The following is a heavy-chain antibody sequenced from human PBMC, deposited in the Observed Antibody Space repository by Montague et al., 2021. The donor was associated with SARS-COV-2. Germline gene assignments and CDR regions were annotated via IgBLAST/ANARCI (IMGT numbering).Heavy chain of an antibody. CDR3: ARTVDSRSAGIFQH. Sequence: SETLSLTCAVYGGSFSDYFWTWIRQPPGKGLEWIGEINHRGTSNYNPSLKSRVDISVDTTRNQFSLRLSSVTAADTAVYYCARTVDSRSAGIFQHWGQGTLVTVSS. CDR1: GGSFSDYF. J-gene: IGHJ1*01. D-gene: IGHD5-12*01. V-gene: IGHV4-34*01. CDR2: INHRGTS.